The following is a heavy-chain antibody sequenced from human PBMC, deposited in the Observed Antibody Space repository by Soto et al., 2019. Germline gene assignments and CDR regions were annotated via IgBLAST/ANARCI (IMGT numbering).Heavy chain of an antibody. D-gene: IGHD3-16*01. CDR3: ARDGPGGRIGLDY. CDR2: IYYSGST. Sequence: QVQLQESGPGLVKPSQTLSLTYTVSGGSISSGGYSWSWIRQHPGKGLEWIGYIYYSGSTCYNPSLKSRVTISVDTSKNQFSLKLSSVTAADTAVYYSARDGPGGRIGLDYWGQGTLVTVSS. V-gene: IGHV4-31*03. CDR1: GGSISSGGYS. J-gene: IGHJ4*02.